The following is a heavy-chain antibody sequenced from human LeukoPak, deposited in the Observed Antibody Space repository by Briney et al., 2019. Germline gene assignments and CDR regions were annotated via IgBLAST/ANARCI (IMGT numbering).Heavy chain of an antibody. D-gene: IGHD4-17*01. CDR2: ITGSGGAT. Sequence: GGSLRLSCAASGFTFSSFPMNWVRQAPGKGLGWVSAITGSGGATYYAASVKGRFTISRDNSKNTLYLQMNSLRAEDTAVYYCARATVTRWFDPWGQGTLVTVSS. CDR3: ARATVTRWFDP. CDR1: GFTFSSFP. J-gene: IGHJ5*02. V-gene: IGHV3-23*01.